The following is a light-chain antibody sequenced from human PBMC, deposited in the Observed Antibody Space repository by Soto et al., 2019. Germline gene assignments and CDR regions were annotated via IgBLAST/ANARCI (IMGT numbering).Light chain of an antibody. V-gene: IGKV3-20*01. CDR3: QQYGSSPT. Sequence: EVVLTHSPGTLSLSPWEIATLSCRASQSVGSSYLAWYQQKPGQAPRLLIYGAYTRAAGVPARFSGSGSGTDFTLRISRLEPEDSAVYYCQQYGSSPTFGGGTKVDIK. CDR1: QSVGSSY. J-gene: IGKJ4*01. CDR2: GAY.